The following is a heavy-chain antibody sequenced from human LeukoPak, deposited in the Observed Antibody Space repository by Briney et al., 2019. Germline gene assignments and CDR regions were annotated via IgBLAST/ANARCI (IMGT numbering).Heavy chain of an antibody. V-gene: IGHV3-48*03. J-gene: IGHJ4*02. Sequence: GGSLRLSCAASGFTFSSYEMNWVRQAPGKGLEWVSYISSSGSTIYYADSVKGRFTISRDNAKNSLDLQMNSLRAEDTAVYYCARDHAPYCSGGSCYSRNDYWGQGTLVTVSS. CDR1: GFTFSSYE. CDR3: ARDHAPYCSGGSCYSRNDY. CDR2: ISSSGSTI. D-gene: IGHD2-15*01.